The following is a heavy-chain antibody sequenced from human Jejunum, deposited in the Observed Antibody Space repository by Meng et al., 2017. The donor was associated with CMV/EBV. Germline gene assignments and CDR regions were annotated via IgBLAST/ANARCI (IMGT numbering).Heavy chain of an antibody. CDR1: LTDSF. D-gene: IGHD2-2*02. V-gene: IGHV1-2*02. J-gene: IGHJ4*02. CDR3: VREGYYCTTNNCYKSFDY. CDR2: INVNTGGT. Sequence: LTDSFMHWVGQALGQGLEWMGFINVNTGGTKYAQKLQGRVTMTRDTSISTAYMDLSRLGTDDTAVYYCVREGYYCTTNNCYKSFDYWGQGTLVTVSS.